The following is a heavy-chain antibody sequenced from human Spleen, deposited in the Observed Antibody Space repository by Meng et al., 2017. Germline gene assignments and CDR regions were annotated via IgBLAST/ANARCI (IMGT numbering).Heavy chain of an antibody. CDR2: ISGSGGGT. V-gene: IGHV3-23*01. J-gene: IGHJ4*02. CDR1: GFTFSNYA. D-gene: IGHD3-22*01. CDR3: LIDHDSSAYSSKL. Sequence: GESLKISCAASGFTFSNYAMSWVRQAPGKGPEWVSTISGSGGGTHYADSVKGRFTISRDNSKGTLFLQMNNLRAEDTALYHCLIDHDSSAYSSKLWGQGTVVTVSS.